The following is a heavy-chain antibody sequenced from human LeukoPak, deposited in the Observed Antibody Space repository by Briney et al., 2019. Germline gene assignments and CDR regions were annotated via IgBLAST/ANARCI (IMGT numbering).Heavy chain of an antibody. J-gene: IGHJ4*02. V-gene: IGHV4-59*01. CDR2: IYYSGST. CDR1: GGSISSYY. D-gene: IGHD1-26*01. CDR3: ARVGALGGFDY. Sequence: SETLSLTCTVSGGSISSYYWSWIRQPPGKGLEWIGYIYYSGSTNYNPSLKSRVTISVDTSKNQFSLKLSSVTAADTAVYYCARVGALGGFDYWGQGTLVTVSS.